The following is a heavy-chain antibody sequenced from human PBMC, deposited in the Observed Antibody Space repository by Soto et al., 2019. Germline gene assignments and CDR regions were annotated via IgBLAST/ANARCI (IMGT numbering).Heavy chain of an antibody. V-gene: IGHV3-23*01. CDR2: INTSGGTT. Sequence: PGGSLRLSCAASGFDFTTFSSYAMNWVRQAPGKGLEWVSGINTSGGTTYYADSVKGRFTISRDNSKSTLYLLMNSLSAEDTAIYYCANQPSYYSAFAFWGQGALVTVSS. J-gene: IGHJ4*02. CDR3: ANQPSYYSAFAF. D-gene: IGHD1-26*01. CDR1: GFDFTTFSSYA.